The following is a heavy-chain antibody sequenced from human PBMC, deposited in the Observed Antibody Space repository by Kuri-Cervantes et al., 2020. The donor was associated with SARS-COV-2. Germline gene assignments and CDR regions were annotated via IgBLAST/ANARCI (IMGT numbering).Heavy chain of an antibody. V-gene: IGHV3-30-3*01. D-gene: IGHD5-18*01. CDR3: ARVLRDRGGYSFGYEYYFDY. J-gene: IGHJ4*02. Sequence: GESLKISCAASGFTFISYAMHWVRQAPGKGLEWVAVISYDGSNKYFAESVKGRFTISRDNSKNTLYLQMSSLRAEDTAMYYCARVLRDRGGYSFGYEYYFDYWGQGTPVTVSS. CDR1: GFTFISYA. CDR2: ISYDGSNK.